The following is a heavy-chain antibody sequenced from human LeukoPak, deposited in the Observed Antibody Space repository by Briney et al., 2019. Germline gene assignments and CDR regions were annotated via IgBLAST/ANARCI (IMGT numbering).Heavy chain of an antibody. Sequence: ASVKVSCKVSGHTLTELSMHWVRQAPGKGLEWMGGFDPEDGETIYAQKFQGRVTMTEDTSTDTAYMELSSLRSEDTAVYYCATSRDDGSYRYDAFDIWGQGTMVTVSS. J-gene: IGHJ3*02. CDR1: GHTLTELS. D-gene: IGHD1-26*01. CDR2: FDPEDGET. CDR3: ATSRDDGSYRYDAFDI. V-gene: IGHV1-24*01.